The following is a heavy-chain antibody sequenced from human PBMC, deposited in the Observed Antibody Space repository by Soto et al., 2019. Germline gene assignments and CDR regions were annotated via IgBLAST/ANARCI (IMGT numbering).Heavy chain of an antibody. Sequence: SETLSLTCAVYGGSFSGYYWSWIRQPPGKGLEWIGEINHSGSTNYNPSLKSRVTISVDTSKNQFSLKLSSVTAADTAVYYCATQQGTTGTTLFDYWGQGTLVTVSS. D-gene: IGHD1-1*01. V-gene: IGHV4-34*01. J-gene: IGHJ4*02. CDR3: ATQQGTTGTTLFDY. CDR2: INHSGST. CDR1: GGSFSGYY.